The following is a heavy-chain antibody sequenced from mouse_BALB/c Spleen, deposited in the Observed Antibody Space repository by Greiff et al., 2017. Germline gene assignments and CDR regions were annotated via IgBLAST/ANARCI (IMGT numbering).Heavy chain of an antibody. Sequence: VKLVESGPGLVAPSQSLSITCTVSGFSLTSYGVHWVRQPPGKGLEWLGVIWAGGSTNYNSALMSRLSISKDNSKSQVFLKMNSLQTDDTAMYSCASYGNYFDYWGQGTTLTVSS. J-gene: IGHJ2*01. CDR1: GFSLTSYG. V-gene: IGHV2-9*02. CDR3: ASYGNYFDY. CDR2: IWAGGST. D-gene: IGHD2-1*01.